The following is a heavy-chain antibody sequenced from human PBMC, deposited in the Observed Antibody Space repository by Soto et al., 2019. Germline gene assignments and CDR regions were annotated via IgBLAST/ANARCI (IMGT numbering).Heavy chain of an antibody. J-gene: IGHJ4*02. CDR3: ARPLYCGGDCFSFDY. Sequence: QVQLQESGPGLVRPSGTLSLTCAVSGGSISSGDWWSWVRQPPGERLEWIGEIFHSGTTNYNPSLKSRVTRSVDKSKNQFSLKLSSVTAADTAVYYCARPLYCGGDCFSFDYWGQGTLVTVSS. D-gene: IGHD2-21*02. CDR2: IFHSGTT. V-gene: IGHV4-4*02. CDR1: GGSISSGDW.